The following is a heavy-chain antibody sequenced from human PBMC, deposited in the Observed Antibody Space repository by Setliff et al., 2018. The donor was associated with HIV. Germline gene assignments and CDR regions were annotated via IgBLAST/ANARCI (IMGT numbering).Heavy chain of an antibody. CDR1: GGTFSSYA. D-gene: IGHD2-21*01. J-gene: IGHJ6*03. V-gene: IGHV1-69*13. CDR2: IIPIFGTA. CDR3: ARCAPGPYGESVHYYYNMDV. Sequence: SVKVSCKASGGTFSSYAISWVRQAPGQGLEWMGGIIPIFGTANYAQKFQARVTITADESTSTVNMELSSLRSEDTAVYYCARCAPGPYGESVHYYYNMDVWGKGTTVTVSS.